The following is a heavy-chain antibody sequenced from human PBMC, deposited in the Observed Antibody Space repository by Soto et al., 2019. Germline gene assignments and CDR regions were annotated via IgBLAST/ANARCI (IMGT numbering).Heavy chain of an antibody. CDR3: AKGNRLPGIAVTYAAFDI. Sequence: QVQLVESGGGVVQPGRSLRLSCAASGFTFSSYGMHWVRQAPGKGLEWVAVISYDGSNKYYADSVKGRFTISRDNSKNTLYLQMNSLRAEDTAVYYCAKGNRLPGIAVTYAAFDIWGQGTMVTVSS. V-gene: IGHV3-30*18. CDR1: GFTFSSYG. J-gene: IGHJ3*02. CDR2: ISYDGSNK. D-gene: IGHD6-19*01.